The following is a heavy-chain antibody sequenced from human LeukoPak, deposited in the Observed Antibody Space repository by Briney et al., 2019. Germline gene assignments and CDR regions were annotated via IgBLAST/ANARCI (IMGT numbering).Heavy chain of an antibody. Sequence: GGSLRLSCAASGFIFSSYEMNWVRQAPGKGLEWVSYISSSGSTIYYADSVKGRFTISRDNAKNSLYLQMNSLRAEDTAVYYCASTTIFGPLDPWGQGTLVTVSS. CDR1: GFIFSSYE. CDR2: ISSSGSTI. CDR3: ASTTIFGPLDP. D-gene: IGHD3-3*01. J-gene: IGHJ5*02. V-gene: IGHV3-48*03.